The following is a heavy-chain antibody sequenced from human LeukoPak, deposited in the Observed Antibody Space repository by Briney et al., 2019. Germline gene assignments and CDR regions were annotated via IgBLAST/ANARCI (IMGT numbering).Heavy chain of an antibody. V-gene: IGHV4-59*01. J-gene: IGHJ6*02. CDR1: GGSISSYY. CDR2: IYYSGST. Sequence: ASETLSLTCTVSGGSISSYYWSWIRQPPGKGLEWIGYIYYSGSTNYNPSLKSRVTISVDTSKNQFSLKLSSVTAADTAVYYCARGRTTSHYYYYGMDVWGQGTTVTVSS. D-gene: IGHD4-17*01. CDR3: ARGRTTSHYYYYGMDV.